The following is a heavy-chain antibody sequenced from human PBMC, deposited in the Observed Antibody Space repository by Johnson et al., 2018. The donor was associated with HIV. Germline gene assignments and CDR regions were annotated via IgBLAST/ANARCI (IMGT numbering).Heavy chain of an antibody. J-gene: IGHJ3*01. D-gene: IGHD2-21*01. Sequence: VQLVESGGGLVQPGGSLRLSCAASGFAFRTYWMVWVRQVPGKRPVWVARIYNDGSRTTYADSVRGRFTISRDNAKYTVALQMNSLRVEETAVYYCAKVDCGGDTCAGYDPFDLWGQGTLVTVSS. CDR1: GFAFRTYW. V-gene: IGHV3-74*03. CDR3: AKVDCGGDTCAGYDPFDL. CDR2: IYNDGSRT.